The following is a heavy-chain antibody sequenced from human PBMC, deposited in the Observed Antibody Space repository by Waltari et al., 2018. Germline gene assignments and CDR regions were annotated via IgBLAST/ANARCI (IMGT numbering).Heavy chain of an antibody. J-gene: IGHJ6*03. V-gene: IGHV4-31*03. Sequence: QVQLQESGPGLVKPSQTLSLTCTVSGGSISSGGYYWSWIRQHPGKGLEWIGYIYYSGSTYYNPALKSRGTISVDTSKNQFSLKLSSVTAADTAVYYCARDKGVGHRYYYYYMDVWGKGTTVTVSS. CDR2: IYYSGST. CDR1: GGSISSGGYY. D-gene: IGHD1-26*01. CDR3: ARDKGVGHRYYYYYMDV.